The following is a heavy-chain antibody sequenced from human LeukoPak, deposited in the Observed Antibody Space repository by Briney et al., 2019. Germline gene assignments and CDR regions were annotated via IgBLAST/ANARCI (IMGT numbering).Heavy chain of an antibody. D-gene: IGHD4-17*01. J-gene: IGHJ3*02. V-gene: IGHV4-39*07. CDR3: ARKHDYGDYDEDSAFDI. CDR1: GGSISSSSYY. CDR2: IYYSGST. Sequence: PSETLSLTCTVSGGSISSSSYYWGWIRQPPGKGLEWIGSIYYSGSTYYNPSLKSRVTISVDTSKNQFSLKLSSVTAADTAVYYCARKHDYGDYDEDSAFDIWGQGTMVTVSS.